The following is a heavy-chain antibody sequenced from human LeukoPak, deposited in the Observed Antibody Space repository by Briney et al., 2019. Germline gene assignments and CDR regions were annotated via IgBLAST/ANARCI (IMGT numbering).Heavy chain of an antibody. CDR2: IYYSGST. CDR1: GYSISSGYY. V-gene: IGHV4-38-2*02. Sequence: SETLSLTCTVSGYSISSGYYWGWIRQPPGKGLEWIGSIYYSGSTYYNPSLKSRVTISVDTSKNQFSLKLSSVTAADTAVYYCARHGDYYDSSGYYSLHYFDYWGQGTLVTVSS. CDR3: ARHGDYYDSSGYYSLHYFDY. D-gene: IGHD3-22*01. J-gene: IGHJ4*02.